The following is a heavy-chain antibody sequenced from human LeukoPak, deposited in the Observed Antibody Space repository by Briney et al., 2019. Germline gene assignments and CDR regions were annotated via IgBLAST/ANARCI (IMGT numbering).Heavy chain of an antibody. CDR2: IYSGATT. V-gene: IGHV3-66*01. D-gene: IGHD1-26*01. CDR1: GFTFSHYW. Sequence: QPGGSLRLSCAASGFTFSHYWMHWVRQAPGKGLVWVSVIYSGATTYYADSVKGRFTISRDNSKNTLYLQMNSLRAEDTAVYYCARGIVGATPAFEIWGQGTMVTVSS. J-gene: IGHJ3*02. CDR3: ARGIVGATPAFEI.